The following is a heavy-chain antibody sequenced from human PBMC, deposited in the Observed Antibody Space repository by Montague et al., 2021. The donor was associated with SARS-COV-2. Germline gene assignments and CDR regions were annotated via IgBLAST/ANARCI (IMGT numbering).Heavy chain of an antibody. CDR1: GGSITVSRYD. Sequence: SETVSLACTVSGGSITVSRYDWGWIRQPPGKGLEWIGSVHYTGTTSYNESLKGRLTISVDTSENQFSLRMTSVTASDTAVYYCARHRANAGSFDIWGHGTLVTVSS. CDR3: ARHRANAGSFDI. D-gene: IGHD1-1*01. J-gene: IGHJ3*02. CDR2: VHYTGTT. V-gene: IGHV4-39*01.